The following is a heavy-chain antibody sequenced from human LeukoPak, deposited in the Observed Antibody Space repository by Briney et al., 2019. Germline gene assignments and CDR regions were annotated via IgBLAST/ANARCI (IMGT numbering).Heavy chain of an antibody. CDR1: GYTFTGYY. D-gene: IGHD3-22*01. V-gene: IGHV1-2*02. Sequence: ASVKVSCKASGYTFTGYYMHWVRQAPGQGLEWMGWINPNSGGTNYAQKFQGRVTMTRDTSISTAYMELSRLRSDDTAVYYCARVQITMIVVVTPFDYWGQGPRSPSPQ. CDR3: ARVQITMIVVVTPFDY. J-gene: IGHJ4*02. CDR2: INPNSGGT.